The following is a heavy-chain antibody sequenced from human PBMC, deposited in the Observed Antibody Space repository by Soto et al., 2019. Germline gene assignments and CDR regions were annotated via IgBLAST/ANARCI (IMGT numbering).Heavy chain of an antibody. CDR2: INPSSGGT. J-gene: IGHJ4*02. CDR3: ARATLGAALDN. Sequence: QVQLVQSGAEVKKPGASVKVSCKPSGYTFTGYYIHWVRQAPGQGLEWMGWINPSSGGTHYAQKFLGWVTMTKNTSITTAYMELRRLTSDDTAVYYCARATLGAALDNWGQGSLVTVSS. D-gene: IGHD2-15*01. CDR1: GYTFTGYY. V-gene: IGHV1-2*04.